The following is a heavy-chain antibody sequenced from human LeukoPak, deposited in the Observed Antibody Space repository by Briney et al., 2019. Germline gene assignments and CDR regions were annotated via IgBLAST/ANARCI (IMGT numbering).Heavy chain of an antibody. CDR3: AREVDFWSGYYAPPFDP. CDR1: GGTFSSYA. CDR2: IIPILGIA. V-gene: IGHV1-69*04. D-gene: IGHD3-3*01. J-gene: IGHJ5*02. Sequence: GASVKVSCKASGGTFSSYAISWVRQAPGQGLEWMGRIIPILGIANYAQKFQGRVTITADKSTSTAYMELSSLRSEDTAVYYCAREVDFWSGYYAPPFDPWGQGTLVTVSS.